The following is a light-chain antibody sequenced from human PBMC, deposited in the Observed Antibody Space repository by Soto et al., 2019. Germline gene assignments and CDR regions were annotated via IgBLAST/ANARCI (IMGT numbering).Light chain of an antibody. CDR1: QGIRND. CDR2: TAS. Sequence: DIQMNQSPSSLSASGGDRVTITSPTSQGIRNDLGWYQQQPGKAPKRLIYTASSLQSGVPSRFSGSGSGTEFSLSFSCLQREAFATYYCLGYSSYPWTLDQGTKVETK. CDR3: LGYSSYPWT. V-gene: IGKV1-17*01. J-gene: IGKJ1*01.